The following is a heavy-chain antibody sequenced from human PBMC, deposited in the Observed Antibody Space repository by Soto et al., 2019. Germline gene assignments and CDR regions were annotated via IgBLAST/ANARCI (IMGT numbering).Heavy chain of an antibody. CDR1: GYSFTSYW. J-gene: IGHJ6*02. CDR2: IDPSDSYT. CDR3: ARRGSSSWEDYYSGMDV. V-gene: IGHV5-10-1*01. Sequence: GESLKISCKGAGYSFTSYWISWVRQMPGKGLEWKGRIDPSDSYTNYSPSFQGHVTISADKSISTAYLQWSSLKASDTAMYYGARRGSSSWEDYYSGMDVWGQGTTVTVSS. D-gene: IGHD6-13*01.